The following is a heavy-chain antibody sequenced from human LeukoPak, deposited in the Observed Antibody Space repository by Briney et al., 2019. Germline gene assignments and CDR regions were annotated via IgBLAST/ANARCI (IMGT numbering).Heavy chain of an antibody. J-gene: IGHJ5*02. CDR3: ASRGTTGS. D-gene: IGHD1-1*01. V-gene: IGHV3-23*01. CDR1: GFIFNSYA. CDR2: VSGSGGDT. Sequence: GGSLRLSCAASGSGFIFNSYAMSWVRQAPGKGLEWVSSVSGSGGDTNYADSVKGRFSISRDNSKNIVYLQMNSLRVDDSAIYYCASRGTTGSWGQGTMVTVSS.